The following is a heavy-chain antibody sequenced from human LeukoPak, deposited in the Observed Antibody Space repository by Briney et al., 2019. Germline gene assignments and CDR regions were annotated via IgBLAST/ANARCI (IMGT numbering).Heavy chain of an antibody. Sequence: PSETLSLTCTISGGSISSYYWSWIRQPPGKGLEWIGYIYDSGSTNYNPSLKSRVTISVDTSKNQFSLKLSSVTAADTAVYYCARRIALAGTDWFDPWGQGTLVTVSS. CDR1: GGSISSYY. J-gene: IGHJ5*02. D-gene: IGHD6-19*01. CDR3: ARRIALAGTDWFDP. V-gene: IGHV4-59*08. CDR2: IYDSGST.